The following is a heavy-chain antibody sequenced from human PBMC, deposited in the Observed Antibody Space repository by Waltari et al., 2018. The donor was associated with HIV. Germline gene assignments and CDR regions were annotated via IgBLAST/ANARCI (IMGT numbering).Heavy chain of an antibody. Sequence: QLQLQESGPGLVKPSETLSLTCTVSGGSISSSSYYWGWIRQPPGKGLEWIGSIYYSGSTYYHPSLKSRVTISVDTSKNQFSLKLSSVTAADTAVYYCARLPAYYYDSSGYFHSDYWGQGTLVTVSS. CDR1: GGSISSSSYY. D-gene: IGHD3-22*01. CDR2: IYYSGST. J-gene: IGHJ4*02. CDR3: ARLPAYYYDSSGYFHSDY. V-gene: IGHV4-39*01.